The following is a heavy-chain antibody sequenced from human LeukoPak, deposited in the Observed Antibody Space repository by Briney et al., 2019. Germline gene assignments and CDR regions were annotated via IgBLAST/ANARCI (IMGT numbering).Heavy chain of an antibody. D-gene: IGHD2-2*02. CDR3: ARDQVRYCSSTSCYTGISRYYYYGMDV. J-gene: IGHJ6*02. Sequence: PSETLSLTCTVSGGSISSGDYYWSWIRQPPGTGLEWIGEINHSGSTNYNPSLKSRVTISVDTSKNQFSLKLSSVTAADTAVYYCARDQVRYCSSTSCYTGISRYYYYGMDVWGQGTTVTVSS. CDR1: GGSISSGDYY. V-gene: IGHV4-39*07. CDR2: INHSGST.